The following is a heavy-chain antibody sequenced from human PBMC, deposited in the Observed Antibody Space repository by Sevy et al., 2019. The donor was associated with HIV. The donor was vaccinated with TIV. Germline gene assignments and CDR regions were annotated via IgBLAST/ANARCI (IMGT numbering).Heavy chain of an antibody. CDR2: ISTYNGNT. CDR3: ARAFNPWYDYVWGSYRYTFDY. V-gene: IGHV1-18*01. CDR1: GYTFTSYG. Sequence: ASVKVSCKASGYTFTSYGISWVRQAPGQGLEWMGWISTYNGNTNYAQKLQGRVTMTTDTSTSTAYMELRSLRSDDTAVYYCARAFNPWYDYVWGSYRYTFDYWGQGTLVTVSS. J-gene: IGHJ4*02. D-gene: IGHD3-16*02.